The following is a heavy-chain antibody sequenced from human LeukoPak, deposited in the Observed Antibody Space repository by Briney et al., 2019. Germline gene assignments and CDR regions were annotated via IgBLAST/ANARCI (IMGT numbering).Heavy chain of an antibody. CDR1: GYTFTGYY. CDR2: INPNSGGT. D-gene: IGHD2-2*01. J-gene: IGHJ6*02. CDR3: ARASCSSTSCCYYYGMDV. Sequence: ASVNVSRKASGYTFTGYYMHWVRQAPGQGVEWVGWINPNSGGTNYAQKFRGRVTMTRDTSISTAYMELSRLRSDDTAVYYCARASCSSTSCCYYYGMDVWGQGTTVTVSS. V-gene: IGHV1-2*02.